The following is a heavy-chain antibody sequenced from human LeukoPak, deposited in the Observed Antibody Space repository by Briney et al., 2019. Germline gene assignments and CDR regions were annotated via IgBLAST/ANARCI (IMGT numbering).Heavy chain of an antibody. J-gene: IGHJ4*02. CDR1: GLTFSSYG. CDR3: AKTSRWLVGDY. V-gene: IGHV3-30*18. CDR2: ISYDGSNK. Sequence: GGSLRLSCAASGLTFSSYGMHWVRHAPGKGLEWVAVISYDGSNKYYADSVKGRFTISRDNSKNTLYLQMNSLRAEDTAVYYCAKTSRWLVGDYWGQGTLVTVSS. D-gene: IGHD6-19*01.